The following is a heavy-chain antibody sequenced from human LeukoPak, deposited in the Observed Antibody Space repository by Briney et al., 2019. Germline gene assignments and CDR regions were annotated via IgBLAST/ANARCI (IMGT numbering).Heavy chain of an antibody. Sequence: SETLSLTCAVYGGSFSGYYWSWIRQPPGKGLEWIGYIYYSGSTYYNPSLKSRVTISVDTSKNQFSLKLSSVTAADTAVYYCARVVVVPAVVDYWGQGTLVTVSS. CDR1: GGSFSGYY. J-gene: IGHJ4*02. D-gene: IGHD2-2*01. CDR2: IYYSGST. CDR3: ARVVVVPAVVDY. V-gene: IGHV4-30-4*01.